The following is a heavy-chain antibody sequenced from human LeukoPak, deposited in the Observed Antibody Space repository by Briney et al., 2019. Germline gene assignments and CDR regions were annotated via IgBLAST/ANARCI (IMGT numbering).Heavy chain of an antibody. CDR1: GFTFSSYA. Sequence: GGSLRLSCAASGFTFSSYAMSWVRQAPGKGLEWVSGISGSGGSIYYADSEKGRFTISRDNSKSTLYLQMNSLRAEDTAVYYCASGRSGEWEHEGYWGQGTLVTVSS. D-gene: IGHD1-26*01. J-gene: IGHJ4*02. V-gene: IGHV3-23*01. CDR3: ASGRSGEWEHEGY. CDR2: ISGSGGSI.